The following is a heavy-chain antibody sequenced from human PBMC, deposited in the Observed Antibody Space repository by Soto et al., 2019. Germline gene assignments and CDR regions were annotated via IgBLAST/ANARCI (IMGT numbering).Heavy chain of an antibody. CDR3: ARDKITGLFDY. J-gene: IGHJ4*02. D-gene: IGHD2-8*02. Sequence: QVQLQQWGAGLLKPSETLSLTCAVYGGSFSGYYWTWIRQPPGTGLEWIGEINHSGSTNYNPSLKRRVTISVDTSKNQSSLKLTSVTAAETAVYYCARDKITGLFDYWGQGTLVTVSS. V-gene: IGHV4-34*01. CDR1: GGSFSGYY. CDR2: INHSGST.